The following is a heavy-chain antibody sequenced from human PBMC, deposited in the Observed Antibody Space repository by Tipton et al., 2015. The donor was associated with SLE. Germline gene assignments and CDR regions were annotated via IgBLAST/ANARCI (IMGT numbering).Heavy chain of an antibody. D-gene: IGHD3-10*01. V-gene: IGHV4-59*11. CDR1: VGSISSHY. CDR2: LYYSGNT. CDR3: ARGREPALGWFDP. J-gene: IGHJ5*02. Sequence: TLSLTCIVSVGSISSHYWSWIRQPPGKGLEWIGYLYYSGNTNYSPSLKSRVSISLDTSKNQFSLKLSSVTAADTAVYYCARGREPALGWFDPWGQGTLVTVSS.